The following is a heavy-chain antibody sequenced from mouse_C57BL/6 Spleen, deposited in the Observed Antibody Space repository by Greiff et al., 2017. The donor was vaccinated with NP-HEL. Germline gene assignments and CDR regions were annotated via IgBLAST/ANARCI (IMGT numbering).Heavy chain of an antibody. Sequence: EVQGVESGGGLVKPGGSLKLSCTASGFTFSSYAMSWVRQTPEKRLEWVATISDGGSYTYYPDNVKGRFTISRDNAKNNLYLQMSHLKSEDTAMYYCASNYYGSSSVYAMDYWGQGTSVTVSS. V-gene: IGHV5-4*01. CDR3: ASNYYGSSSVYAMDY. CDR2: ISDGGSYT. J-gene: IGHJ4*01. CDR1: GFTFSSYA. D-gene: IGHD1-1*01.